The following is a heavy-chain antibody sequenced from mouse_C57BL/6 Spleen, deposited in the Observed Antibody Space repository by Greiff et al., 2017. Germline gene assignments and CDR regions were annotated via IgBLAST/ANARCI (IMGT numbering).Heavy chain of an antibody. CDR2: IYPGDGDT. CDR3: ARGGGYDGYFDY. Sequence: VKLMESGPELVKPGASVKISCKASGYAFSSSWMNWVKQRPGKGLEWIGRIYPGDGDTNYNGKFKGKATLTADKSSSTAYMQLSSLTSEDSAVYFCARGGGYDGYFDYWGQGTTLTVSS. D-gene: IGHD2-3*01. CDR1: GYAFSSSW. J-gene: IGHJ2*01. V-gene: IGHV1-82*01.